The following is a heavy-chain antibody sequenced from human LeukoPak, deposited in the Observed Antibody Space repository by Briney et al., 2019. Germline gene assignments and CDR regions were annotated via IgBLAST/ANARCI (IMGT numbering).Heavy chain of an antibody. Sequence: GGSLRLSCAASGFTFSSYGMHWVRQAPGKGLEWVAVISNDGSKIYYADSVKGRFTISRDNSNNTLYLQMNSLRAEDTAVYYCVKGRLLPDYWGQGTLVTVSS. V-gene: IGHV3-30*18. D-gene: IGHD2-15*01. CDR3: VKGRLLPDY. J-gene: IGHJ4*02. CDR1: GFTFSSYG. CDR2: ISNDGSKI.